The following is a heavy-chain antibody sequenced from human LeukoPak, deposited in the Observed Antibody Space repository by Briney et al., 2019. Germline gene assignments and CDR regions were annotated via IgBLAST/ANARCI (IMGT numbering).Heavy chain of an antibody. CDR3: ARSPLGYCSSTSCSPDLDY. CDR2: ISYDGSNK. CDR1: GFTFSSYG. D-gene: IGHD2-2*01. J-gene: IGHJ4*02. V-gene: IGHV3-30*03. Sequence: GGSLRLSCAASGFTFSSYGMHWVRQAPGKGLGWVAVISYDGSNKYYADSVKGRFTISRDNSKNTLYLQMNSLRAEDTAVYYCARSPLGYCSSTSCSPDLDYWGQGTLVTVSS.